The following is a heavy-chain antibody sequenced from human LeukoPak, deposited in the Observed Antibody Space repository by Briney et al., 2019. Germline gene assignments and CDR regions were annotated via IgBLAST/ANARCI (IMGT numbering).Heavy chain of an antibody. CDR3: ASRWGYYDSSGYYRRNNWFDP. D-gene: IGHD3-22*01. CDR2: IYYSGST. V-gene: IGHV4-39*01. J-gene: IGHJ5*02. Sequence: PSETLSLTCTVSGGSISSSSYYWGWIRQPPGKGLEWIGSIYYSGSTYYNPSLKSRVTISVDTSKNPFSLKLSSVTAADTAVYYCASRWGYYDSSGYYRRNNWFDPWGQGTLVTVSS. CDR1: GGSISSSSYY.